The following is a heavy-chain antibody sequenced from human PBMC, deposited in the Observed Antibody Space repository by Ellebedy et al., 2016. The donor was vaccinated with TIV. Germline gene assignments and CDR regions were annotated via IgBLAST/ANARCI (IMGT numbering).Heavy chain of an antibody. CDR2: IYYLGGT. CDR3: AKDSMVSIEPDGLGRRWFAP. V-gene: IGHV4-38-2*02. CDR1: GVSITSHSP. D-gene: IGHD4/OR15-4a*01. Sequence: SETLSLTCTVSGVSITSHSPWGWLRQAPGGGLEWIATIYYLGGTFYNPSLKGRATISIDTSQNQFSLKLTSVTASDTAVYFCAKDSMVSIEPDGLGRRWFAPWGQGSLVSVS. J-gene: IGHJ5*02.